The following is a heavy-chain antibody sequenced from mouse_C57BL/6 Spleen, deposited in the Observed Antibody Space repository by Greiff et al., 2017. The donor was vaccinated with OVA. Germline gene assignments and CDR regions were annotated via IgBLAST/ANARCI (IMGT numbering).Heavy chain of an antibody. V-gene: IGHV1-80*01. J-gene: IGHJ2*01. CDR1: GYAFSSYW. Sequence: QVQLQQSGAELVKPGASVKISCKASGYAFSSYWMNWVKQRPGKGLEWIGQIYPGDGDTNYNGQFKGKATLTADKSSSTAYMQLSSLTSEDSAVYCCARETAQPYFDYWGQGTTLTVSS. CDR2: IYPGDGDT. CDR3: ARETAQPYFDY. D-gene: IGHD3-2*02.